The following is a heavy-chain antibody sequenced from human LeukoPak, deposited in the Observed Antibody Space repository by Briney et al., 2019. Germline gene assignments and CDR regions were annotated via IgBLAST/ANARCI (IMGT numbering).Heavy chain of an antibody. D-gene: IGHD2-8*02. CDR3: ARLSLDCTGGTCLDLDS. V-gene: IGHV5-51*01. CDR2: VYPGESEP. J-gene: IGHJ4*02. Sequence: GESLKISFKASGSRFINYWIAWVRQMPGKGLEWVGMVYPGESEPRYSPSFQGQVTVSADKSVATAYLQWSRLKASDTAMYYCARLSLDCTGGTCLDLDSWGQGTLVTISS. CDR1: GSRFINYW.